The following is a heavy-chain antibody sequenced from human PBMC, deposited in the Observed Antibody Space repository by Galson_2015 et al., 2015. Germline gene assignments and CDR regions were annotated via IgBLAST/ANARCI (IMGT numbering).Heavy chain of an antibody. D-gene: IGHD1-26*01. CDR3: ARDRVGYDY. V-gene: IGHV3-23*01. CDR1: GLTSSSYA. CDR2: SSGSGGST. Sequence: SLRLSCAVSGLTSSSYAMNWVRQVPGKGPEWVSASSGSGGSTYYADPVKGRFTMSRDNAKNTVYLQMNSLRVEDAAVYYCARDRVGYDYWGQGTLVTVSP. J-gene: IGHJ4*02.